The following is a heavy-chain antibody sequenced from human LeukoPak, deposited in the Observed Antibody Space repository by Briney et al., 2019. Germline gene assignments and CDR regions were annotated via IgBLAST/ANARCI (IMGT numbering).Heavy chain of an antibody. CDR2: INPNSGGT. Sequence: ASVKVSCKASGYTFTGYYMHWVRQAPGQGLEWMGWINPNSGGTNYAQKFQGWVTMTRDTSISTAYMELSRLGSDDTAVHYCARGVVATIGDFDYWGQGTLVTVSS. CDR1: GYTFTGYY. CDR3: ARGVVATIGDFDY. D-gene: IGHD5-12*01. J-gene: IGHJ4*02. V-gene: IGHV1-2*04.